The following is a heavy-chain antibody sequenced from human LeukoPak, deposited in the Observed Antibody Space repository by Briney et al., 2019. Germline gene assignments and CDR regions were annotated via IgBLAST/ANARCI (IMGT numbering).Heavy chain of an antibody. J-gene: IGHJ4*02. CDR1: GFTFSSYA. V-gene: IGHV3-23*01. CDR2: ISGSGGST. CDR3: AKSPSTGVVVPAVIQLYFDY. D-gene: IGHD2-2*01. Sequence: GGSLRLSCAASGFTFSSYAMSWVCQAPGKGLEWVSAISGSGGSTYYADSVKGRFTISRDNSKNTLYLQMNSLRAEDTAVYYCAKSPSTGVVVPAVIQLYFDYWGQGTLVTVSS.